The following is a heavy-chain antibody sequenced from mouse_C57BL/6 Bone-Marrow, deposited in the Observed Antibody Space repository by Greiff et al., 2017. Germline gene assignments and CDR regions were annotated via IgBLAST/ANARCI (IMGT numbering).Heavy chain of an antibody. V-gene: IGHV3-6*01. Sequence: DVKLVESGPGLVKPSQSLSLTCSVTGYSITSGYYWNWIRQFPGNKLEWMGYISYDGSNNYNPSLKNRISITRDTSKNQFFLKLNSVTTEDTATYYCARERTTVKDWGQGTTLTVSS. CDR3: ARERTTVKD. D-gene: IGHD1-1*01. CDR1: GYSITSGYY. J-gene: IGHJ2*01. CDR2: ISYDGSN.